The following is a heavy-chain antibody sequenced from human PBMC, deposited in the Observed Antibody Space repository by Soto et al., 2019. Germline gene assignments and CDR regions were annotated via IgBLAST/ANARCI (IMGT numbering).Heavy chain of an antibody. CDR3: AGSRSWVGLFED. J-gene: IGHJ4*02. Sequence: QVQLQESGPGLVKPSQTLSLTCTVSGGSISSGGYYWSWIRQHPGKGLEWIGYIYYSGSTYYNPCLEGRGTRSVDTSKSRGGLKLSSVTGAETAVYCCAGSRSWVGLFEDWGQGTLVTVSS. V-gene: IGHV4-31*03. CDR1: GGSISSGGYY. D-gene: IGHD1-26*01. CDR2: IYYSGST.